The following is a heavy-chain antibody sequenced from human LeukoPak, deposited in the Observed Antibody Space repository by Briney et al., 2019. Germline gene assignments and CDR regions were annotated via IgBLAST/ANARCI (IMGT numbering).Heavy chain of an antibody. D-gene: IGHD5-18*01. CDR3: ARVKYSYGSAVEAFDI. CDR2: ISGSGGST. J-gene: IGHJ3*02. V-gene: IGHV3-23*01. CDR1: GFTVSSNY. Sequence: PGGSLRLSCAASGFTVSSNYMSWVRQAPGKGLEWVSAISGSGGSTYYADSVKGRFTISRDNSKNTLYLQMNSLRAEDTAVYYCARVKYSYGSAVEAFDIWGQGTMVTVSS.